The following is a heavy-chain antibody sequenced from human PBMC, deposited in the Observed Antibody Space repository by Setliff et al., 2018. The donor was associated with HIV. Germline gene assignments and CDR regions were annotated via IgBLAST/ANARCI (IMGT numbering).Heavy chain of an antibody. CDR2: MYYSWTT. CDR1: GVSISGSSYY. V-gene: IGHV4-39*01. D-gene: IGHD4-17*01. J-gene: IGHJ3*02. Sequence: PSETLSLTCIVSGVSISGSSYYGGWIRQSPGKGLEWIGNMYYSWTTHYNPSLHSRVIISVDTSKNQFSLRLNSVTAADTAVYYCARHSLGNIGDYIRIGAIDIWGQGTMVTVSS. CDR3: ARHSLGNIGDYIRIGAIDI.